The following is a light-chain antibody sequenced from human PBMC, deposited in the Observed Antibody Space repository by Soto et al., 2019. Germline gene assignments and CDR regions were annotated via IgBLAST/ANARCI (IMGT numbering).Light chain of an antibody. CDR2: GNS. Sequence: QSVRTQPPSVSGAPGQRVTISCTGSSSNIGAGYDVHWYQQLPGTAPKLLIYGNSNRPSGVPDRFSGSKSDTSASLAITKLQAEDEADYYCQSYDSSLSVVFGGGTKLTVL. J-gene: IGLJ2*01. V-gene: IGLV1-40*01. CDR1: SSNIGAGYD. CDR3: QSYDSSLSVV.